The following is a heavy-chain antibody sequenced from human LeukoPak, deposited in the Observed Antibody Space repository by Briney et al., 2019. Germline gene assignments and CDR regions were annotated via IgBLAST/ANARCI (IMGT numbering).Heavy chain of an antibody. Sequence: SETLSLTCAVYGGSFSDHYWNWIRQPPGKGLEWIGEINHSGTTNYNASLKRRVTISVDTSKNHFSLKLNSMTAADTAVYYCARKASHFSYGLGAIDYWGQGNLVTVSS. D-gene: IGHD5-18*01. CDR3: ARKASHFSYGLGAIDY. CDR1: GGSFSDHY. V-gene: IGHV4-34*01. J-gene: IGHJ4*02. CDR2: INHSGTT.